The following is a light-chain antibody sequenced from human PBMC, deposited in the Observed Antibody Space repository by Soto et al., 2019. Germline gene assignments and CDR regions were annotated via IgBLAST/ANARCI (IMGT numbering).Light chain of an antibody. CDR3: SSYTSSSTYVV. Sequence: QSALTQPASVSGSXXXXXXXSCTGTSSDVGGYNYVSWYQQHPGKAPKLMIYDVSNRPSGVSNRFSGSKSGNTASLTISGLQAEDEADYYCSSYTSSSTYVVFGGGTKLTVL. J-gene: IGLJ2*01. CDR1: SSDVGGYNY. V-gene: IGLV2-14*01. CDR2: DVS.